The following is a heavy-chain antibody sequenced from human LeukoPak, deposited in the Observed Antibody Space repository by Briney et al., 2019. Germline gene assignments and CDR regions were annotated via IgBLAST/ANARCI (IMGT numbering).Heavy chain of an antibody. Sequence: GGSLRLSCAASGFTFSSHGMHWVRQAPGKGLEWVAFIRYDGSNKYYADSVKGRFTISRDNSKNTLYLQMNSLRAEDTAVYYCAKGGMIVPAADFDYWGQGTLVTVSS. CDR2: IRYDGSNK. CDR1: GFTFSSHG. J-gene: IGHJ4*02. D-gene: IGHD2-2*01. CDR3: AKGGMIVPAADFDY. V-gene: IGHV3-30*02.